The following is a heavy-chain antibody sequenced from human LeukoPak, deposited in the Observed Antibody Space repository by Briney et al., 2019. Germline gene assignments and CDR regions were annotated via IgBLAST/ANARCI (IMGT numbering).Heavy chain of an antibody. Sequence: GGSLRLSCAASGFTFSTYRMNWVRQAPGKGLEWVSYFSSSSGTMYYADSVRGRFTISRDIAKNSLYLQMNGLRAEDTAVYYCATVGSSWFYDYWGQGTLVTVSS. J-gene: IGHJ4*02. CDR1: GFTFSTYR. CDR3: ATVGSSWFYDY. V-gene: IGHV3-48*01. CDR2: FSSSSGTM. D-gene: IGHD6-13*01.